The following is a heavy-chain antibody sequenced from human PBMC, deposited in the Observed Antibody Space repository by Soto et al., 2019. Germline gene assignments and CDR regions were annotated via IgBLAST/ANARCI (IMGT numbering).Heavy chain of an antibody. J-gene: IGHJ6*03. CDR3: ASSYYYYYMDV. V-gene: IGHV1-46*03. CDR2: INPSGGSA. Sequence: ASVKVSCKASGYTFTSYDINWVRQAPGQGLEWMGIINPSGGSASYAQKFQGRVTMTRDTSTSTVYMELSSLRSEDTAVYYCASSYYYYYMDVWGKGTTVTVSS. CDR1: GYTFTSYD.